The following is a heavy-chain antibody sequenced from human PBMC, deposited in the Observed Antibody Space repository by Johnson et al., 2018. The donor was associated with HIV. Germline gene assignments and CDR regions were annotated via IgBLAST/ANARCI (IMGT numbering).Heavy chain of an antibody. CDR3: ARDGGETVVGSGAFDI. V-gene: IGHV3-11*04. J-gene: IGHJ3*02. CDR1: GFTFSDHY. CDR2: ISSSGSTI. Sequence: QELLVESGGGLVQPGGSLRLSCAASGFTFSDHYMSWIRQAPGKGPDWVSYISSSGSTIYYADSVKGRFTISRDNAKNSLYLQMNSLRAEDTAVYYCARDGGETVVGSGAFDIWGQGTMVTVSS. D-gene: IGHD4-23*01.